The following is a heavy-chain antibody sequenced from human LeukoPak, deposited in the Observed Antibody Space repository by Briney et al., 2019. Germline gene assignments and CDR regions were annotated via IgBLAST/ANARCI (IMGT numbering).Heavy chain of an antibody. CDR3: ASGWYRYRSSPRTCYYYMYV. J-gene: IGHJ6*03. D-gene: IGHD3-16*02. CDR2: INPSGGST. Sequence: ASVKVSCKASGYTFTSCYMHWVRQAPGQGLEWMGIINPSGGSTSYAQKFQGRVTITRDVSTSTVYMELSSLRSEDTAGYYWASGWYRYRSSPRTCYYYMYVWGKGTTVTVSS. CDR1: GYTFTSCY. V-gene: IGHV1-46*01.